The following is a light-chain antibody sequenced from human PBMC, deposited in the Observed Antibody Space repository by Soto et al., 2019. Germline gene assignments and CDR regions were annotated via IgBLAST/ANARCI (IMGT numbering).Light chain of an antibody. CDR3: QQYNNWPWT. V-gene: IGKV3-15*01. J-gene: IGKJ1*01. CDR1: QSVSSN. Sequence: EIVMTHSPATLSVSPGERATLSCRASQSVSSNLAWYQQKPGQAPRLLIYGASTRATGIPARFSRSGSGTEFPLTISSLQSEDFAVYYGQQYNNWPWTFGQGTKVEIK. CDR2: GAS.